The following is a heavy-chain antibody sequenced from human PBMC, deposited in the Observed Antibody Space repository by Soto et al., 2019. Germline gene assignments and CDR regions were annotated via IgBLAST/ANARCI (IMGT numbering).Heavy chain of an antibody. CDR1: GGLFSSYA. CDR2: IIPVFGTP. J-gene: IGHJ4*02. V-gene: IGHV1-69*01. Sequence: QEQLVQSGAEVKKPGSSVTVSCKDSGGLFSSYAISWVRQAPGQGLEWMGGIIPVFGTPYYAQKFQGRVTITADESTNTAYMELSSLTSEDTATYYCARGDSPYVWFNEFWGQGSLVTVSS. CDR3: ARGDSPYVWFNEF. D-gene: IGHD3-16*01.